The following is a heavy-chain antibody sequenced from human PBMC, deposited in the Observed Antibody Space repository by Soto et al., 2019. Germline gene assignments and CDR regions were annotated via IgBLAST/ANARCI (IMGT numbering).Heavy chain of an antibody. Sequence: PSQTLSLTCAISGDSVSSNSAAWNWIRQSPARGLEWLGRTYYRSKWYNDYAVSVKSRITINPDTSKNQFSLQLNSVTPEDTAVYYCARDPWLQGYYYYGMDVWGQGTTVTVSS. CDR3: ARDPWLQGYYYYGMDV. V-gene: IGHV6-1*01. J-gene: IGHJ6*02. CDR1: GDSVSSNSAA. CDR2: TYYRSKWYN. D-gene: IGHD5-12*01.